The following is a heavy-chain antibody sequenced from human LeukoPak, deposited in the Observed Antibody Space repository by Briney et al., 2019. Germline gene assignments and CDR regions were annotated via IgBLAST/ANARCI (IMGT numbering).Heavy chain of an antibody. V-gene: IGHV1-18*01. J-gene: IGHJ4*02. D-gene: IGHD3-10*01. Sequence: GASVKVSCKLCAYSFSKCYIQWVTQAPGKGLEWMGWISAHNGNTQYAREIQGRATMTTDTSTGTAYMELRSLRSDDTAVYYCGRDLSSVQRGDFSYYWGQGTLVTVSS. CDR2: ISAHNGNT. CDR3: GRDLSSVQRGDFSYY. CDR1: AYSFSKCY.